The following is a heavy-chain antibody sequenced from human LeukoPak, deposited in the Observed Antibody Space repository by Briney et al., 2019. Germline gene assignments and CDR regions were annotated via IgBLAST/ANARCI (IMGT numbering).Heavy chain of an antibody. V-gene: IGHV4-39*01. CDR2: MFYSGST. CDR1: GGSMRSSIDF. Sequence: SETLSLTCTVSGGSMRSSIDFWAWIRQPRGKALEWLGSMFYSGSTTYYNPSLNSRVTISVDTSKNQFSLRLTSVTASDTAVYYCARQSEYTSGWHYIDYWGQGTLVTVSS. J-gene: IGHJ4*02. CDR3: ARQSEYTSGWHYIDY. D-gene: IGHD6-19*01.